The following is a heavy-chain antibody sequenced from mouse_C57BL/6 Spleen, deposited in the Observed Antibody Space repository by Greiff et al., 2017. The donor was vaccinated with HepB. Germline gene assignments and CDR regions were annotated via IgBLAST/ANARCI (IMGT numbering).Heavy chain of an antibody. CDR3: ARRRGVVATDY. V-gene: IGHV1-69*01. D-gene: IGHD1-1*01. CDR1: GYTFTSYW. CDR2: IDPSDSYT. J-gene: IGHJ2*01. Sequence: QVQLQQPGAELVMPGASVKLSCKASGYTFTSYWMHWVKQRPGQGLEWIGEIDPSDSYTNYNQKFKGKSTLTVDKSSSTAYMQLSSLTSEDSAVYYCARRRGVVATDYWGQGTTLTVSS.